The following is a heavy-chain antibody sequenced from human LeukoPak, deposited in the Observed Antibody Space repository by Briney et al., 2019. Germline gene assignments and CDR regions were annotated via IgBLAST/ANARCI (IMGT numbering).Heavy chain of an antibody. Sequence: SETLSLTCTVFGGSISSYYWSWIRQPPGKGLEWIGYIYYSGSTNYNPSLKSRVTISVDTSKNQFSLKLSSVTAADTAVYYCARGSSLRHGGLVYWGQGTLVTVSS. CDR1: GGSISSYY. V-gene: IGHV4-59*01. D-gene: IGHD6-13*01. CDR2: IYYSGST. J-gene: IGHJ4*02. CDR3: ARGSSLRHGGLVY.